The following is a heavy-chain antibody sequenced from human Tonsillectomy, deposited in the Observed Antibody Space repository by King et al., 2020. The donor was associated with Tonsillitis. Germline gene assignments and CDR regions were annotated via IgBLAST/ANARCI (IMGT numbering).Heavy chain of an antibody. CDR3: ARGGGYYVATAMVENFDY. CDR2: IYTSGST. CDR1: GGSISSYY. D-gene: IGHD5-18*01. Sequence: QLQESGPGLVKPSETLSLTCTVSGGSISSYYWSWIGQPAGKGLEWIGRIYTSGSTNYNRSLKSRVTMSVDTSKNQFSLKRSSVTAADTAVEYCARGGGYYVATAMVENFDYWGQGTLVTVSS. J-gene: IGHJ4*02. V-gene: IGHV4-4*07.